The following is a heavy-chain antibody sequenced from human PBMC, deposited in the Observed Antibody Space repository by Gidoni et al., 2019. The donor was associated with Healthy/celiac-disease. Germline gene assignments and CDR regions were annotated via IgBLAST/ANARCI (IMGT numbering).Heavy chain of an antibody. CDR1: GFTFSSYG. J-gene: IGHJ5*02. D-gene: IGHD6-6*01. V-gene: IGHV3-33*01. CDR2: IWYDGSNK. CDR3: ARDRIAARPSNWFDP. Sequence: QVQLVESGGGVVQPGRSLRLSCAASGFTFSSYGIPWVRQAPGKGLEWVAVIWYDGSNKYYADSVKGRFTISRDNSKNTLYLQMNSLRAEDTAVYYCARDRIAARPSNWFDPWGQGTLVTVSS.